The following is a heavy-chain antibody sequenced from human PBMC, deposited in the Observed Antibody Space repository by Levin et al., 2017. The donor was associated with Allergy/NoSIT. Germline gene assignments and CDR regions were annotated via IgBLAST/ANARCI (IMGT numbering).Heavy chain of an antibody. D-gene: IGHD2-2*02. J-gene: IGHJ4*02. CDR2: INSDGSDT. CDR3: VRDGSYCSNGSCYTGAYFDY. V-gene: IGHV3-74*01. CDR1: GFTFSGYW. Sequence: GGSLRLSCAASGFTFSGYWMHWVRQAPGKGLVWVSRINSDGSDTTYADSVKGRFTISRDNAKNTLYLQMNSLRAEDTALYYCVRDGSYCSNGSCYTGAYFDYWGQGTLGTVSS.